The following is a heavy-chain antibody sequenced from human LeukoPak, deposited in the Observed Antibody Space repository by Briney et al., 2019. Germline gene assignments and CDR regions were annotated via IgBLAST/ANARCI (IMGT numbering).Heavy chain of an antibody. D-gene: IGHD3-22*01. J-gene: IGHJ4*02. Sequence: GESLKISCKGSGYIFTIYWIGWVRQMPGKGLEWKGIIYPGDSDTRYSPSFQGQVTISANKSISTAYLQCSSLKPSDTAMYYRASPSYDSSGYYPLDYWGQGTLVTVSS. V-gene: IGHV5-51*01. CDR1: GYIFTIYW. CDR3: ASPSYDSSGYYPLDY. CDR2: IYPGDSDT.